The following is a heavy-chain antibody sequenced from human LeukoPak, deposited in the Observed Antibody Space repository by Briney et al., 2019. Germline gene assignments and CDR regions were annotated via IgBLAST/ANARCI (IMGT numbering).Heavy chain of an antibody. V-gene: IGHV4-59*08. J-gene: IGHJ6*03. CDR3: ARMSSSWYYYYYMDV. D-gene: IGHD6-13*01. CDR2: VYYSGIT. Sequence: SETLSLTCTVSGGSISNYYWSWIRQPPGKGLEWIGYVYYSGITNYNPSLKSQVTISLDTSKNQFSLKLSSVTAADTAVYYCARMSSSWYYYYYMDVWGKGTTVTVSS. CDR1: GGSISNYY.